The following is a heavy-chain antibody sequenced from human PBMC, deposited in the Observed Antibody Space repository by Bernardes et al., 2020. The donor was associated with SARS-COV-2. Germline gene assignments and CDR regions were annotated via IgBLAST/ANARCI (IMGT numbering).Heavy chain of an antibody. V-gene: IGHV3-11*01. CDR2: ISSSGSTI. CDR3: AVDTAMVYYYYYGMDV. J-gene: IGHJ6*02. Sequence: SLRLSCAASGFTFSDYYMSWIRQAPGKGLEWVSYISSSGSTIYYADSVKGRFTISRDNAKNSLYLQMNSLRAEDTAVYYCAVDTAMVYYYYYGMDVWGQGTTVTVS. D-gene: IGHD5-18*01. CDR1: GFTFSDYY.